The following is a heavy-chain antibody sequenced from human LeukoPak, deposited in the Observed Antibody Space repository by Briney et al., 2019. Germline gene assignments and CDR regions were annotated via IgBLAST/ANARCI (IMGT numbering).Heavy chain of an antibody. Sequence: GESLKISCKASVFSFTNYWIAWVRPPPGQGLEWMGSIYPGDSDTRYNPSFQGQVTISADKSIKTAYLQWSSLKASDSGTYYCARWARGHSTNCQDYWGQGTLVTVSS. CDR2: IYPGDSDT. V-gene: IGHV5-51*01. D-gene: IGHD2/OR15-2a*01. CDR1: VFSFTNYW. CDR3: ARWARGHSTNCQDY. J-gene: IGHJ4*02.